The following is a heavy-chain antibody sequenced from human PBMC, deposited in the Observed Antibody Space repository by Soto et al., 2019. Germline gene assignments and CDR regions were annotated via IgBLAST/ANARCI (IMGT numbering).Heavy chain of an antibody. CDR2: INSGASTT. CDR1: GFTFSSSW. J-gene: IGHJ4*02. D-gene: IGHD6-19*01. Sequence: EVQLVESGGGLVQPWGSLRLSCAASGFTFSSSWMHWVRQAPGKGLVWVSRINSGASTTNYADSVKGRFTISRDNAKNTLYLQMDSLTAEDTAVYYCARGPSGWFGYDYWGQGTLVTVSS. V-gene: IGHV3-74*01. CDR3: ARGPSGWFGYDY.